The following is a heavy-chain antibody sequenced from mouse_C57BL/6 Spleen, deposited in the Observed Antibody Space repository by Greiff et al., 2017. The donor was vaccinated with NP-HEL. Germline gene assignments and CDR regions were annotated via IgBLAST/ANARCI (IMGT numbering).Heavy chain of an antibody. CDR3: ARQDYSPWFAY. J-gene: IGHJ3*01. D-gene: IGHD2-13*01. CDR2: ISRGGSYT. Sequence: EVQGVESGGDLVKPGGSLKLSCAASGFTFSSYGMSWVRQTPDKRLEWVANISRGGSYTYYPDSVKGRFTISRDNAKNTLYLQMSSLKSEDTAMYYCARQDYSPWFAYWGQGTLVTVSA. CDR1: GFTFSSYG. V-gene: IGHV5-6*01.